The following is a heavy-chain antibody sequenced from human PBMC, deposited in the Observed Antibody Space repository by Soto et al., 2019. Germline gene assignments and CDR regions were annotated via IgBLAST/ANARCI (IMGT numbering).Heavy chain of an antibody. CDR3: ARFTYYYDSSGYYFSPTFDY. J-gene: IGHJ4*02. CDR2: IYYSGST. CDR1: GGSISSGDYY. V-gene: IGHV4-30-4*01. Sequence: QVQLQESGPGLVKPSQTLSLTCTVSGGSISSGDYYWSWIRQPPGKGLEWIGYIYYSGSTYYNPSLKSRVTISVDTSKNQFSLKLSSVTAADTAVYYCARFTYYYDSSGYYFSPTFDYWGQGTLVTVSS. D-gene: IGHD3-22*01.